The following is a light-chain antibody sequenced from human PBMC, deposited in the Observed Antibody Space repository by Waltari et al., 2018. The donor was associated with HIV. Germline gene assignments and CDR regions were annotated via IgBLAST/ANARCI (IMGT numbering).Light chain of an antibody. CDR1: QSINSNY. CDR2: GAS. V-gene: IGKV3-20*01. J-gene: IGKJ1*01. Sequence: RATLSCRASQSINSNYLAWYQQKPDQAPRLLIYGASTRATGIPDRFGGSGSGTDFTLTVSRLEPEDFAVYYCQQFGDSPWTFGQGTKVEIK. CDR3: QQFGDSPWT.